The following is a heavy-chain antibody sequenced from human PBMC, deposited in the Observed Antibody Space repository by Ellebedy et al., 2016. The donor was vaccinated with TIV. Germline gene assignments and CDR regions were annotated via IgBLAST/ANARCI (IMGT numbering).Heavy chain of an antibody. D-gene: IGHD3-9*01. CDR1: GFAFSSYG. CDR2: ISKDGSKK. CDR3: ARDTLPYYDILTGYPEDY. Sequence: GESLKISCAASGFAFSSYGIHWVRQAPGKGLEWVAVISKDGSKKYYADSVKDRFTISRDNSRNTQYLQMNSLRAEDTAVYYCARDTLPYYDILTGYPEDYWGQGTLVTVSS. V-gene: IGHV3-30*03. J-gene: IGHJ4*02.